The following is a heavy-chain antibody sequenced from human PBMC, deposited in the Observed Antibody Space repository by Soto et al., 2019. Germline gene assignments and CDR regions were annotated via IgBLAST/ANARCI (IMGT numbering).Heavy chain of an antibody. D-gene: IGHD3-3*01. CDR2: INPSGGST. CDR3: ARDPITIFGVVIDTDYYGMDV. V-gene: IGHV1-46*01. J-gene: IGHJ6*02. CDR1: GYTFTSYY. Sequence: ASVKVSCKASGYTFTSYYMHWVRQAPGQGLEWMGIINPSGGSTSYAQKFQGRVTMTRDTSTSTVYMELSSLRSEDTAVYYCARDPITIFGVVIDTDYYGMDVWGQGTTVTVSS.